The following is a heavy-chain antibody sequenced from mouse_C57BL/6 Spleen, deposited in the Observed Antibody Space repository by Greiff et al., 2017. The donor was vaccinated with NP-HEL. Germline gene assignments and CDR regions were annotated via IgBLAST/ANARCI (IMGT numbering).Heavy chain of an antibody. CDR1: GYSITSGYY. J-gene: IGHJ2*01. D-gene: IGHD2-3*01. V-gene: IGHV3-6*01. CDR2: ISYDGSN. Sequence: EVQLQESGPGLVKPSQSLSLTCSVTGYSITSGYYWNWIRQFPGNKLEWMGYISYDGSNNYNPSLKNRISITRDTSKNQFFLKLNSVTTEDTATYYCARSDGYYGYFDYWGQGTTLTVSS. CDR3: ARSDGYYGYFDY.